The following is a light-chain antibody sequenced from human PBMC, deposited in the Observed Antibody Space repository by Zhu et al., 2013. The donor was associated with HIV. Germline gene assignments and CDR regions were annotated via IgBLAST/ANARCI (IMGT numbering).Light chain of an antibody. V-gene: IGKV1-9*01. Sequence: DIQLTQSPSFLSASVGDRVTITCRASQGMSSYFTWYQQKPGKAPKLLMYATSTLQSGVPSRFSGTASGTEFTLTISSLQPEDVATYYCQKYNGSPYSFGQGTKLEIK. CDR2: ATS. CDR1: QGMSSY. J-gene: IGKJ2*03. CDR3: QKYNGSPYS.